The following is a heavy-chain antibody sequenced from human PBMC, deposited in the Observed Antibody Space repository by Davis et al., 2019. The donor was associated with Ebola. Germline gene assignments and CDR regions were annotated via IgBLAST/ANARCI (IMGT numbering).Heavy chain of an antibody. Sequence: AASVKVSCKASGGTFSSYAISWVRQAPGQGLEWMGGIIPIFGTANYAQKFRGRVTITADESTSTAYMELSSLRSEDTAVYYCARVYCSGGSCSTPHLFYYYYGMDVWGQGTTVTVSS. J-gene: IGHJ6*02. CDR2: IIPIFGTA. CDR3: ARVYCSGGSCSTPHLFYYYYGMDV. D-gene: IGHD2-15*01. V-gene: IGHV1-69*13. CDR1: GGTFSSYA.